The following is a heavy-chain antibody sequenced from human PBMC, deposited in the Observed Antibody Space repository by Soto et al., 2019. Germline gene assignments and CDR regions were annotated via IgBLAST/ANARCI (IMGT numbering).Heavy chain of an antibody. CDR1: GFTFSSYG. V-gene: IGHV3-30*18. J-gene: IGHJ4*02. CDR2: ISYDGSNK. CDR3: AKDATL. Sequence: QVQLVESGGGVVQPGRSLRLSCAASGFTFSSYGMHWVRQAPGKGLEWVAVISYDGSNKYYVDSVKGRFTISRDNSKNTLYLQMNSLRAEDTAVYYCAKDATLWGQGTLVTVSS.